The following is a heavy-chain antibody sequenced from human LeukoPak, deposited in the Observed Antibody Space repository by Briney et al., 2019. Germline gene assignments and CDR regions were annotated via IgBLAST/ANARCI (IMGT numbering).Heavy chain of an antibody. D-gene: IGHD7-27*01. CDR1: GYTFTSYP. J-gene: IGHJ4*02. V-gene: IGHV1-3*04. CDR3: ARGPPNWGYDY. Sequence: GASVKVSCKASGYTFTSYPMHWVRQAPGQRLEWMGWINTGNGDTKYSQKFQDRVTMTRNTSISTAYMELSSLRSDDTAVYYCARGPPNWGYDYWGPGTLVTVSS. CDR2: INTGNGDT.